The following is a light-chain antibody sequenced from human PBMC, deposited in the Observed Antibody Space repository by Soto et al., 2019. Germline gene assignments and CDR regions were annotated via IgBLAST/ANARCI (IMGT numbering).Light chain of an antibody. J-gene: IGKJ1*01. CDR2: GAS. CDR3: QQFGSSLCT. V-gene: IGKV3-20*01. CDR1: QSVSDTY. Sequence: EIVLTQSPGTLSLSPGERATLSCRASQSVSDTYLAWYQQKPGQAPRLLIYGASIRATGIPARFSGSGSGTDFTLTITRLEPEDFAVYYCQQFGSSLCTFGQGTKVEIK.